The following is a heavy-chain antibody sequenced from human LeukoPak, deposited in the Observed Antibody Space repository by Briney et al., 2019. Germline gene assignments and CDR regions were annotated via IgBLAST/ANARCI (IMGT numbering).Heavy chain of an antibody. CDR2: IYHSGST. CDR3: ARHPAITMVRGVISYYFDY. V-gene: IGHV4-59*08. CDR1: GGSISSYY. Sequence: SETLSLTCTVSGGSISSYYWSWIRQPPGKGLEWIGYIYHSGSTDYNPSLKSRVTISVDTSKNQFSLKLSSVTAADTAVYYCARHPAITMVRGVISYYFDYWGQGTLVTVSS. J-gene: IGHJ4*02. D-gene: IGHD3-10*01.